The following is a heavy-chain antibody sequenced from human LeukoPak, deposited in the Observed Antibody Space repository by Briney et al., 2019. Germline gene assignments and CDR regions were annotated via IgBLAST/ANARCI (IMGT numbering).Heavy chain of an antibody. Sequence: PSETLSLTCTVSGGSISSYYWSWIRQPPGKGLEWIGYIYYSGSTNYNPSLKCRVTISVDTSKNQFSLKLSSVTAADTAVYYCARDRGPIIEMATVSEFDAFDIWGQGTMVTVSS. J-gene: IGHJ3*02. CDR1: GGSISSYY. CDR3: ARDRGPIIEMATVSEFDAFDI. CDR2: IYYSGST. D-gene: IGHD5-24*01. V-gene: IGHV4-59*01.